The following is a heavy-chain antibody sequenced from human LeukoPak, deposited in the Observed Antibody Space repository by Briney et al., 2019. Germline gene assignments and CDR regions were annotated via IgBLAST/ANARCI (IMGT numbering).Heavy chain of an antibody. J-gene: IGHJ4*02. D-gene: IGHD3-10*01. CDR1: GFSVRGNY. Sequence: GGSLRLSCAASGFSVRGNYMSWVRQSPGEAVEGVSFIYADDKTFYADSVKGRFTISRDNSKNTLYLQMDSPRVEDKAVYYGRGRSIGGDWGIFDYWGQGSLVIVSS. CDR2: IYADDKT. CDR3: RGRSIGGDWGIFDY. V-gene: IGHV3-53*01.